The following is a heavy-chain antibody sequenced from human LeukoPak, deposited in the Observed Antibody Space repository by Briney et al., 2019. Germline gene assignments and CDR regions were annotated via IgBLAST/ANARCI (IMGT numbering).Heavy chain of an antibody. Sequence: SEALSLTCAVYGGSFSGYYWSWIRQPPGKGLEWIGEINHSGSTNYNPSLKSRVTISVDTSKNQFSLKLSSVTAADTAVYYCARGLVAAHYWGQGTLVTVSS. CDR1: GGSFSGYY. V-gene: IGHV4-34*01. CDR3: ARGLVAAHY. J-gene: IGHJ4*02. D-gene: IGHD6-6*01. CDR2: INHSGST.